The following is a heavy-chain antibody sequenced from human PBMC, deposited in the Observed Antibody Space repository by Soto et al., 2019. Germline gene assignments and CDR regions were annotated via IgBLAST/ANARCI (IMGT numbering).Heavy chain of an antibody. CDR1: GFTFSSYS. D-gene: IGHD4-17*01. Sequence: EVQLVESGGGLVQPGGSLRLSCAASGFTFSSYSMNWVRQAPGKGLEWVSYISSSSSTIYYADSVKGRFTISRDNAKNSRYRQMNSMRDEDTAVYYCASGKDYAEGGYWGQGTLVTVSS. V-gene: IGHV3-48*02. J-gene: IGHJ4*02. CDR2: ISSSSSTI. CDR3: ASGKDYAEGGY.